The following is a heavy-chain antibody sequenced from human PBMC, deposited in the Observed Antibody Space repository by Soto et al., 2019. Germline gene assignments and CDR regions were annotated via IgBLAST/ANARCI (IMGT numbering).Heavy chain of an antibody. CDR2: INPSGGST. Sequence: ASVKVSCKASGYTFTSYYMHWVRQAPGQGLEWMGIINPSGGSTSYAQKFQGRVTMTADESTSTAYMELSSLRSEDTAVYYCASQRIAAAGINYYYYYGMDVWGQGTTVTVSS. J-gene: IGHJ6*02. D-gene: IGHD6-13*01. CDR3: ASQRIAAAGINYYYYYGMDV. V-gene: IGHV1-46*01. CDR1: GYTFTSYY.